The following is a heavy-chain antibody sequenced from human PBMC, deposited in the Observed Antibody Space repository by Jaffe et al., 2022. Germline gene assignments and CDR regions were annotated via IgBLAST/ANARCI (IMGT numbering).Heavy chain of an antibody. CDR1: GFSLSNARMG. Sequence: QVTLKESGPVLVKPTETLTLTCTVSGFSLSNARMGVSWIRQPPGKALEWLAHIFSNDEKSYSTSLKSRLTISKDTSKSQVVLTMTNMDPVDTATYYCARMGQLLLLSLGSFILRFLEWLLYAGRSAYYYYMDVWGKGTTVTVSS. CDR3: ARMGQLLLLSLGSFILRFLEWLLYAGRSAYYYYMDV. V-gene: IGHV2-26*01. D-gene: IGHD3-3*01. J-gene: IGHJ6*03. CDR2: IFSNDEK.